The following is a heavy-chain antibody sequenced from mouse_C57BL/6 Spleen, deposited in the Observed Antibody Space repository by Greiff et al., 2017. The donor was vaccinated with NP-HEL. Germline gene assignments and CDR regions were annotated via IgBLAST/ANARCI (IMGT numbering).Heavy chain of an antibody. CDR3: ALITTGGDYYAMDY. CDR2: IYPGDGDT. CDR1: GYAFSRYW. V-gene: IGHV1-80*01. D-gene: IGHD1-1*01. J-gene: IGHJ4*01. Sequence: QVQLQQSGAELVKPGASVKISCKASGYAFSRYWMNWVKQRPGKGLEWIGQIYPGDGDTNYNGKFKGKATLTADKSSSTAYMQLSSLTSEDSAVYFCALITTGGDYYAMDYWGQGTSVTVSS.